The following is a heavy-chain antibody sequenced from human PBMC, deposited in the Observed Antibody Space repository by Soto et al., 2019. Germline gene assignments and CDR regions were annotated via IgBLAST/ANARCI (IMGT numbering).Heavy chain of an antibody. Sequence: SETLSLTCTVSGGSLSSYYWSWIRQPAGKGLEWIGRIYTSGSTNYNPSLKSRVTMSVDTSKNQFSLKLSSVTAAYTAVYYCEGGAYVVGIYPYATFDAWGPGTMV. V-gene: IGHV4-4*07. J-gene: IGHJ3*01. CDR3: EGGAYVVGIYPYATFDA. CDR1: GGSLSSYY. CDR2: IYTSGST. D-gene: IGHD3-16*01.